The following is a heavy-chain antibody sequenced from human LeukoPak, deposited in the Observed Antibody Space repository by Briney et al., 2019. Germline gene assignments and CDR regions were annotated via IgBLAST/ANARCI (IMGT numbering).Heavy chain of an antibody. D-gene: IGHD3-10*01. V-gene: IGHV1-18*01. CDR3: ATDITMVRGDFAEYFQH. CDR2: ISAYNGNT. J-gene: IGHJ1*01. Sequence: ASVKVSCKASGYTFTSYGISWVRQAPGQGLEWMGWISAYNGNTNYAQKLQGRVTMTTDTSTSTAYMELRSLRSDDTAVYYCATDITMVRGDFAEYFQHWGQGTLVTVSS. CDR1: GYTFTSYG.